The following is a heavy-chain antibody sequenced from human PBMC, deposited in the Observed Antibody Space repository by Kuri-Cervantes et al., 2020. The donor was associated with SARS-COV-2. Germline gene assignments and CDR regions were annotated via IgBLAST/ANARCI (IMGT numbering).Heavy chain of an antibody. CDR2: MNPNSGGT. D-gene: IGHD3-16*01. J-gene: IGHJ3*02. V-gene: IGHV1-2*04. CDR1: GYTFTDYY. Sequence: ASVKVSCKASGYTFTDYYMHWVRQAPGPGLEWMGWMNPNSGGTNSAQKFQGWVIMTRDTSITTAYMELSRLRSDDTAVYYCARGPSWNYIWGTYCGGWDTFDIWGQGTMVTVSS. CDR3: ARGPSWNYIWGTYCGGWDTFDI.